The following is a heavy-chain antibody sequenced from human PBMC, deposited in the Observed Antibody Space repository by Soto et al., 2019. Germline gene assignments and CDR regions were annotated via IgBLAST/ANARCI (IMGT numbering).Heavy chain of an antibody. D-gene: IGHD1-26*01. V-gene: IGHV1-69*13. CDR1: GGTFSSYA. CDR2: IIPIFGTA. J-gene: IGHJ6*02. Sequence: GASVKLSCKASGGTFSSYAISWVRQAPGQGLEWMGGIIPIFGTANYAQKFQGRVTITADESTSTAYMELSSLRSEDTAVYYCARPGSPLGYYYYGMDVWGQGTTVPVPS. CDR3: ARPGSPLGYYYYGMDV.